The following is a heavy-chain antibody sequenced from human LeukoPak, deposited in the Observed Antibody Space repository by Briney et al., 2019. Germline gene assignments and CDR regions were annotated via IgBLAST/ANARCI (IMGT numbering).Heavy chain of an antibody. J-gene: IGHJ5*02. D-gene: IGHD3-16*01. Sequence: GGSLRLSCGASGFTFRTSWMNWVRQAPGKGLEWVASINPDGSEKYSVDSVKGRFTISRDNSKNTLYLQMNSLRAEDTAVYYCAKDDNYIRFLSWGQGTLVTVSS. CDR2: INPDGSEK. V-gene: IGHV3-7*03. CDR1: GFTFRTSW. CDR3: AKDDNYIRFLS.